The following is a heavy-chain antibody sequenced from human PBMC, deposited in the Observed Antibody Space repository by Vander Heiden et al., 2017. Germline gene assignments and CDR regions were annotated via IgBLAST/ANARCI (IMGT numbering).Heavy chain of an antibody. CDR2: IKSKTDGWTT. CDR1: VCPFNQPW. J-gene: IGHJ4*02. CDR3: TTAPGYWSSAPFDF. D-gene: IGHD2-8*02. Sequence: VQLVESVGGMVKPGGSISLSCAASVCPFNQPWMNCVRQAPGKGVGGVGRIKSKTDGWTTDYIAPVKGRFTISRDYSINTVYLQMDSLNTEDTAVYYCTTAPGYWSSAPFDFWGQGTLVSVSS. V-gene: IGHV3-15*07.